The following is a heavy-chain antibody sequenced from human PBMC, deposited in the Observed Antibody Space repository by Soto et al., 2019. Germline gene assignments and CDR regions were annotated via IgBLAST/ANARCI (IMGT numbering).Heavy chain of an antibody. V-gene: IGHV1-46*01. D-gene: IGHD2-15*01. CDR1: GYTFTSYY. CDR3: ARYCSGGSCYSGMDV. CDR2: INPSGGST. J-gene: IGHJ6*02. Sequence: ASVKVSCXASGYTFTSYYMHWVRQAPGQGLEWMGIINPSGGSTSYAQKFQGRVTMTRDTSTSTVYMELSSLRSEDTAVYYCARYCSGGSCYSGMDVWGQGTTVTVSS.